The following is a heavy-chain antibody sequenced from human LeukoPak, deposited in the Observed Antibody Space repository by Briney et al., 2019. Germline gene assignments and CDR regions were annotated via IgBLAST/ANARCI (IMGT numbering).Heavy chain of an antibody. CDR2: IIPIFGIA. Sequence: SVKVSCKASGGTFSSYDISWVRQAPGQGLEWMGRIIPIFGIANYAQKFQGRVTITADKSTSTAYMELSSLRSEDTAVYYCARVPPPMVRGVTPYYYYGMDVWGQGTTVTVSS. D-gene: IGHD3-10*01. V-gene: IGHV1-69*04. CDR3: ARVPPPMVRGVTPYYYYGMDV. J-gene: IGHJ6*02. CDR1: GGTFSSYD.